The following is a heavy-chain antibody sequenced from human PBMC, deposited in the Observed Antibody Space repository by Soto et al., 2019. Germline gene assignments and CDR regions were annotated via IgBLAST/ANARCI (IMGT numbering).Heavy chain of an antibody. CDR3: ARAGIVQLWLWFDP. D-gene: IGHD5-18*01. CDR2: ISAYNGNT. Sequence: ASVKVSCKASGYTFTSYGISWVRQAPGQGLEWMGWISAYNGNTNYAQKLQGRVTITRDTSASTAYMELSSLRSEDTAVYYCARAGIVQLWLWFDPWGQGTLVTVSS. V-gene: IGHV1-18*04. J-gene: IGHJ5*02. CDR1: GYTFTSYG.